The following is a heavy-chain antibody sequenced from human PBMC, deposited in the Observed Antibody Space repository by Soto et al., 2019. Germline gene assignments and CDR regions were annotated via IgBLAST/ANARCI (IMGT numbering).Heavy chain of an antibody. V-gene: IGHV4-59*01. CDR2: IYYSGST. D-gene: IGHD3-10*01. Sequence: SETLSLTWTVSGGSISSYYWSWIRQPPGKGLEWIGYIYYSGSTNYNPSLKSRVTISVDTSKNQFSLKLSSVTAADTAVYYCARGWFGDDAFNYWGQGTLVTVSS. J-gene: IGHJ4*02. CDR3: ARGWFGDDAFNY. CDR1: GGSISSYY.